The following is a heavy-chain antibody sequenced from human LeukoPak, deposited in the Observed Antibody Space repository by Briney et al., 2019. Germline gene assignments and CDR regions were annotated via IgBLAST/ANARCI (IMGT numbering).Heavy chain of an antibody. V-gene: IGHV4-34*01. CDR3: ARGLRSCGSCYGH. D-gene: IGHD2-15*01. J-gene: IGHJ4*02. Sequence: SETLSLTCAVYGGSFSGYYWSWIRQPPGKGLEWIGEINHSGSTNYNPSLKSRVTISVDTSKNQFSLKLSSVTAAYTAVYYCARGLRSCGSCYGHCGQRTLVTVSS. CDR2: INHSGST. CDR1: GGSFSGYY.